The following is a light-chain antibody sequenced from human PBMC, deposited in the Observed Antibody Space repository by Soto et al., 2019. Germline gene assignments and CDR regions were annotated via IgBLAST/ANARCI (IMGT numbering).Light chain of an antibody. CDR3: QQYYSTPWT. Sequence: VMTQSPATLPVSPGERATLSCRASQSVLYSSNNKNYLAWYQQKPGQPPKLLIYWASTRESGVPDRFSGSGSGTDFTLTISSLQAEDVAVYYCQQYYSTPWTFGQGTKVDIK. CDR2: WAS. J-gene: IGKJ1*01. CDR1: QSVLYSSNNKNY. V-gene: IGKV4-1*01.